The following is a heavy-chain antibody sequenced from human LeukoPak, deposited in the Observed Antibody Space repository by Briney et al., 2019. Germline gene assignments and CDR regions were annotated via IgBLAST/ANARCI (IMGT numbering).Heavy chain of an antibody. Sequence: ASVKVSCKASGYTFTSYYMHRVRQAPGQGLEWMGIINPSGGSTSYAQKFQGRVTMTRDTSTSTVYMELSSLRSEDTAVYYCASQYCSSTSCYKTTSWFDPWGQGTLVTVSS. J-gene: IGHJ5*02. V-gene: IGHV1-46*01. CDR2: INPSGGST. CDR1: GYTFTSYY. CDR3: ASQYCSSTSCYKTTSWFDP. D-gene: IGHD2-2*02.